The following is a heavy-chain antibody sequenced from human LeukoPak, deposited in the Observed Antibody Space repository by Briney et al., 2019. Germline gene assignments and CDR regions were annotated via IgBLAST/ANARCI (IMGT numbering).Heavy chain of an antibody. J-gene: IGHJ4*02. V-gene: IGHV3-66*02. CDR3: ARVPCSSTSCYTDY. D-gene: IGHD2-2*02. Sequence: QPGGSLRLSCAASGFTASSNYMSWVRQAPGKGLEWVSVIYCGGSTYYADSVKGRFTISRDSSKNTLYLQMNSLRAEDTAVYYCARVPCSSTSCYTDYWGQGTLVTVSS. CDR2: IYCGGST. CDR1: GFTASSNY.